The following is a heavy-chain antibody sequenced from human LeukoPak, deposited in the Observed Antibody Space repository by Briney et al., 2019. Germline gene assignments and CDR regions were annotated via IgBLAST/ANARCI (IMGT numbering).Heavy chain of an antibody. V-gene: IGHV1-2*02. CDR3: ARAGAVVDNWFDP. D-gene: IGHD2-15*01. Sequence: ASVKVSCKASGYTFTGYYMHWVRQAPGQGLEWMGWINPNSGGTKYAQKLQDRDTMTTDTSTTTAYMELRSLRSDDTAVYYCARAGAVVDNWFDPWGQGTLVTVSS. CDR1: GYTFTGYY. J-gene: IGHJ5*02. CDR2: INPNSGGT.